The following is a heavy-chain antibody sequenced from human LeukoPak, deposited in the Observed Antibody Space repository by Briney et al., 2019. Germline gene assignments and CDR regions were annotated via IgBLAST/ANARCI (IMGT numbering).Heavy chain of an antibody. Sequence: GGSLRLSCAASGFTFSSYAMHWVRQAPGKGLEWVAVISYDGSNKYYADSVKGRFTISRDNSKNTLYLQMNSLRAEDTAMYYCARGFLEWLLYFDYWGQGTLVTVSS. J-gene: IGHJ4*02. D-gene: IGHD3-3*01. V-gene: IGHV3-30-3*01. CDR1: GFTFSSYA. CDR2: ISYDGSNK. CDR3: ARGFLEWLLYFDY.